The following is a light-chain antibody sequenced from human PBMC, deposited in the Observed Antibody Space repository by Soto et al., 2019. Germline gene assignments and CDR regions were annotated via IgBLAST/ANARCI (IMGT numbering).Light chain of an antibody. CDR2: GAS. CDR1: QSVSTNY. V-gene: IGKV3-20*01. J-gene: IGKJ1*01. CDR3: QQYGSSPPT. Sequence: EIVLTQSPGTLSLSPGERATLSCRASQSVSTNYLAWYHRKPGQAPRLLIYGASNRATGIPDRFSGSGSGTDFTLTIHRLEPEDFAVYYCQQYGSSPPTFGQGTKVEI.